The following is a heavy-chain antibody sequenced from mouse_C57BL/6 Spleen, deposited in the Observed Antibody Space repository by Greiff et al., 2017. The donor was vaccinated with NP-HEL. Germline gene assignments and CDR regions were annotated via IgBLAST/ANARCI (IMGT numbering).Heavy chain of an antibody. CDR2: ISSGGSYT. J-gene: IGHJ2*01. V-gene: IGHV5-6*01. CDR1: GFTFSSYG. CDR3: ARQGYGSSFYYFDY. Sequence: EVQVVESGGDLVKPGGSLKLSCAASGFTFSSYGMSWVRQTPDKRLEWVATISSGGSYTYYPDSVKGRFTISRDNAKNTLYLQMSSLKSEDTAMYYCARQGYGSSFYYFDYWGQGTTLTVSS. D-gene: IGHD1-1*01.